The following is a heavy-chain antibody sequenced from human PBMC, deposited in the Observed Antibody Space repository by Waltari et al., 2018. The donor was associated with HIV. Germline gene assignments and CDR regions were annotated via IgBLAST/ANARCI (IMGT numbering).Heavy chain of an antibody. CDR1: GFTFSSYA. V-gene: IGHV3-23*01. D-gene: IGHD3-22*01. CDR3: AKARITMIVVVTDAFDI. Sequence: EVPLLESGGGLVQPGGSLRLSCAASGFTFSSYAMSWVRQAPGKGLEGVSAIRGMGCNTDDADSVKGRSTSSRDKSKNTLYLQMNSLRAEDTAVYDCAKARITMIVVVTDAFDIWGQGTMVTVSS. CDR2: IRGMGCNT. J-gene: IGHJ3*02.